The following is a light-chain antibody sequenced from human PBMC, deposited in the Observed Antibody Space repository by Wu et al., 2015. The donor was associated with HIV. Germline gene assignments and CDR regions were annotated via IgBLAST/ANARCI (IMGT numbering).Light chain of an antibody. V-gene: IGKV3-20*01. Sequence: EIVLRQSPGTLSLSPGERAILSCRASQRISNTYLAWYQQKPGQAPRLLIYGASIRATGIPDRFSGSGYGTDFSLIISTLEPEDSAVYYCQQSGSSPLTFGQGTRVEIK. CDR3: QQSGSSPLT. CDR1: QRISNTY. CDR2: GAS. J-gene: IGKJ1*01.